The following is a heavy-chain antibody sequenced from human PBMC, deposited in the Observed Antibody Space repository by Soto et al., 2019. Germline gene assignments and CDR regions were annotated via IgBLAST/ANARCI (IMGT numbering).Heavy chain of an antibody. CDR1: GGSISSGGYS. D-gene: IGHD6-19*01. CDR2: IYHSGST. V-gene: IGHV4-30-2*01. J-gene: IGHJ4*02. Sequence: SETLSLTCAVSGGSISSGGYSWSWIRQPPGKGLEWIGYIYHSGSTYYNPSLKSRVTISVDRSKNQFSLQLTSVTPDDTAVYYCAREYNTGWSTWGQGTLVTVSS. CDR3: AREYNTGWST.